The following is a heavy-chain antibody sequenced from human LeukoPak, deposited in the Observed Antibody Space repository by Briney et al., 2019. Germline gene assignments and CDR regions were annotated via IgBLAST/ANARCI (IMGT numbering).Heavy chain of an antibody. V-gene: IGHV1-2*02. J-gene: IGHJ4*02. D-gene: IGHD1-7*01. CDR2: INPNSGGT. Sequence: ASVKVSCKASGYTFTGYYIHWVRQATGQGLEWMGWINPNSGGTNYAQKFQGRVTMTRDTSISTAYMELSRLRSDDTAVYYCARGVIMELPSSFDYWGQGTLVTVSS. CDR3: ARGVIMELPSSFDY. CDR1: GYTFTGYY.